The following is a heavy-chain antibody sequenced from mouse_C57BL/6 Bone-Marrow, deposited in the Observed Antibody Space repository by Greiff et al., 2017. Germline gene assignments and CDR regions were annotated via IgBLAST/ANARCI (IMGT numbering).Heavy chain of an antibody. CDR2: IRNKANNHAT. Sequence: EVKVVESGGGLVQPGGSMKLSCAASGFTFSDAWMDWVRQSPEKGLEWVAEIRNKANNHATYYAESVKGRFTISRDDSKSSVYLQMNSLRAEDTGIYYCTLTVVATRFAYWGQGTLVTVSA. J-gene: IGHJ3*01. V-gene: IGHV6-6*01. CDR1: GFTFSDAW. CDR3: TLTVVATRFAY. D-gene: IGHD1-1*01.